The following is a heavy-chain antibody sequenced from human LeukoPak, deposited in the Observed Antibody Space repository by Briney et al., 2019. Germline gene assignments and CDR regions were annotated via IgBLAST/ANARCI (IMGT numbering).Heavy chain of an antibody. J-gene: IGHJ4*02. D-gene: IGHD3-22*01. CDR2: IWYDGSNK. Sequence: PGGSLRLSCAASGFTLSSYGMHWVRQAPGKGLEWVAVIWYDGSNKYYADSVKGRFTISRDNSKNTLYLQMNSQRAEDTAVYYCARERGYLWGYYDSSGYYSMGYWGQGTLVTVSS. CDR1: GFTLSSYG. V-gene: IGHV3-33*01. CDR3: ARERGYLWGYYDSSGYYSMGY.